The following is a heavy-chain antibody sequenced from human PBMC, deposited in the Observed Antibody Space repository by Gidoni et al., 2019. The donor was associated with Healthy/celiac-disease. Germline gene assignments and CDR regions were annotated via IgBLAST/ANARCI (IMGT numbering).Heavy chain of an antibody. D-gene: IGHD3-22*01. CDR3: AKEEAEIGSYYYYGMDV. V-gene: IGHV3-9*01. J-gene: IGHJ6*02. CDR2: ISWNSGSI. CDR1: GFTFDDYA. Sequence: EVQLVESGGGLVQPGRSLRLSCAASGFTFDDYAMHWVRQAPGKGLEWGSGISWNSGSIGYADSVKGRFTISRDNAKTSLYPQMNSLRAEDTALYYCAKEEAEIGSYYYYGMDVWGQGTTVTVSS.